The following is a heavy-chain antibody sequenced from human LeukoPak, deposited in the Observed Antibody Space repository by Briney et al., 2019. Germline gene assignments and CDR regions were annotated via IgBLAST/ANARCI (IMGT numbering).Heavy chain of an antibody. Sequence: PSQTLSLTCTVSGGSISSGSYYWSWIRQPAGKGLEWIGRIYPSGSTNYNPSLKSRVTISVDTSKNQFSLKLSSVTAADTAVYYCARDGVYSDYDYYFDYWGQGTLVTVSS. J-gene: IGHJ4*02. CDR3: ARDGVYSDYDYYFDY. CDR1: GGSISSGSYY. D-gene: IGHD5-12*01. V-gene: IGHV4-61*02. CDR2: IYPSGST.